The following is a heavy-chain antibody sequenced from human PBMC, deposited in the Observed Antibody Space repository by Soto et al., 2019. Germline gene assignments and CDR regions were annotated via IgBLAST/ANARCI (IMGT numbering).Heavy chain of an antibody. V-gene: IGHV3-74*01. J-gene: IGHJ4*02. D-gene: IGHD3-22*01. CDR1: GFTFRSYW. CDR3: VRDYDSSGYNSDY. CDR2: INSEGTGT. Sequence: GCLALSCAASGFTFRSYWMHWVRHVPGKGLVWVSRINSEGTGTIYADSVKGRFTISRDNAKNTLYLQMNSLRAEDTAVYYCVRDYDSSGYNSDYWGQGTPVTVPS.